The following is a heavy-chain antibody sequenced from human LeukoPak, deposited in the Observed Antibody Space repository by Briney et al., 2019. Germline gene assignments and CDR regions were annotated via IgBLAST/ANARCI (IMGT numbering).Heavy chain of an antibody. J-gene: IGHJ4*02. CDR1: GFTFSNYG. V-gene: IGHV3-33*01. CDR2: IWSDGRNK. Sequence: GRSLRLSCAPSGFTFSNYGMHWVRQAPGKGLEWVALIWSDGRNKFYTDSVKGRFTISRDNSKNTLDLQMNSLKSEDTAVYYCTALLGITATLVYWGQGTLVTVSS. CDR3: TALLGITATLVY. D-gene: IGHD7-27*01.